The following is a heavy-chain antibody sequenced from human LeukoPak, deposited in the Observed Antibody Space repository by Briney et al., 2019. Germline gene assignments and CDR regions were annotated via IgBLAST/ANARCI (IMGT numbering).Heavy chain of an antibody. Sequence: PGGSLRLSCAASGFTFSSYAMSWVRQAPGKGLEWVGFIRSKAYGGTTGYAASVKGRFTISRDDSKSIAYLQMNSLKTEDTAVYYCTSEDYGDYGGFDYWGQGTLVTVSS. D-gene: IGHD4-17*01. J-gene: IGHJ4*02. CDR1: GFTFSSYA. CDR3: TSEDYGDYGGFDY. V-gene: IGHV3-49*04. CDR2: IRSKAYGGTT.